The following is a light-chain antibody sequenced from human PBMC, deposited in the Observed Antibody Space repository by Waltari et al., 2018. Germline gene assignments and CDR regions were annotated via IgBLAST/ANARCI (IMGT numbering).Light chain of an antibody. CDR3: QSYDSSTVV. J-gene: IGLJ2*01. Sequence: NFMLTQPHSVSESPGKTVTISCTRSSGSIASNYVQWYQQRPGSSPTTVIYEDNQRPSGVPDRFSGSIDSSSNSASLTLSGLQTEDEADYYCQSYDSSTVVFGGGTKLTVL. CDR1: SGSIASNY. CDR2: EDN. V-gene: IGLV6-57*01.